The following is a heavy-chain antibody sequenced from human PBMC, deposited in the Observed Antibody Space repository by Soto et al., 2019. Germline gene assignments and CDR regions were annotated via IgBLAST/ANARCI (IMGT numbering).Heavy chain of an antibody. J-gene: IGHJ4*02. Sequence: PGGSLRLSCAASGFRFGNFGMQWVRQAPGKGLEWVTVISYGGGAQHYVDSVKGRFTISRDNSMSTLYLHMNSLRVEDTAIYYCAKETVEHVSSSLDHWGQGTLVTVSS. CDR3: AKETVEHVSSSLDH. D-gene: IGHD6-6*01. CDR2: ISYGGGAQ. V-gene: IGHV3-30*18. CDR1: GFRFGNFG.